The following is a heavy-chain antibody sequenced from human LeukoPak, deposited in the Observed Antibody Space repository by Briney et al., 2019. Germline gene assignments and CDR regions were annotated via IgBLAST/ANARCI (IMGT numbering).Heavy chain of an antibody. CDR2: IGDSGRNT. J-gene: IGHJ4*02. CDR3: AKRGDGYNRYYFDF. D-gene: IGHD5-24*01. V-gene: IGHV3-23*01. Sequence: GGSLRLSCAASGFTFSSYGMHWVRQAPGKGLEWVSTIGDSGRNTYYPDSVKGRFTISRDNSKNTLYLQMISLRAEDTAVYYCAKRGDGYNRYYFDFWGQGTLVTVSS. CDR1: GFTFSSYG.